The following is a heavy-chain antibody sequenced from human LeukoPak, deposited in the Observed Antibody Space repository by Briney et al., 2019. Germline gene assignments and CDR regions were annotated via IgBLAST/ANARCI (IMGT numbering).Heavy chain of an antibody. CDR3: ATGGPRIVGAN. V-gene: IGHV1-69-2*01. CDR2: VDPEDGET. Sequence: EASVKVSCKGSGYTFTDYYMHWVQQAPGKGREWMGLVDPEDGETIYAAKFQGRVTITADTSTDTAYMELSSLRSEDTAVYYCATGGPRIVGANWGQGTLVTVPS. CDR1: GYTFTDYY. J-gene: IGHJ4*02. D-gene: IGHD1-26*01.